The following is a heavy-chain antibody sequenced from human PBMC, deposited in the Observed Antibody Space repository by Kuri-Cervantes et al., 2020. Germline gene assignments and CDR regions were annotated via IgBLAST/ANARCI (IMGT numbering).Heavy chain of an antibody. CDR2: INPNSGGT. Sequence: ASVKVSCKAFGYTFTGYYMHWVRQAPGQGLEWMGWINPNSGGTNYAQKFQGRVTMTRDTSISTAYMEVSRLRSDDTAVYYCARGEGYCSGGSCYRFDYWGQGILVTVSS. D-gene: IGHD2-15*01. CDR1: GYTFTGYY. V-gene: IGHV1-2*02. J-gene: IGHJ4*02. CDR3: ARGEGYCSGGSCYRFDY.